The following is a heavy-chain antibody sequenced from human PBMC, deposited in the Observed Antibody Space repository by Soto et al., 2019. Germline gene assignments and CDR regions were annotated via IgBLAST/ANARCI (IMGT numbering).Heavy chain of an antibody. V-gene: IGHV3-74*01. Sequence: EVQLVESGGGLVQPGGSLRLSCVASGFTFSNYWMNWVRQAPGKGLVWVSRIRPDGSNTNYADSVKGRFTISRDNAKNTVYLQMKSLRAEDTALYYCARDNWNSYWGQGTLVTVSS. J-gene: IGHJ4*02. CDR1: GFTFSNYW. D-gene: IGHD1-20*01. CDR2: IRPDGSNT. CDR3: ARDNWNSY.